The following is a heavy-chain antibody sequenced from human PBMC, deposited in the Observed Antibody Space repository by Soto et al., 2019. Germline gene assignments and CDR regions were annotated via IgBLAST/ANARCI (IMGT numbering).Heavy chain of an antibody. D-gene: IGHD3-10*01. Sequence: GGSLRLSCAASGFTFSSYAMSWVRQAPGKGLEWVSAISGSGGSTYYADSVKGRFTISRDNSKNTLYLQMNSLRAEDTAVYYCAKDFGITMVQALFDYWGQGTLVTVSS. CDR2: ISGSGGST. CDR1: GFTFSSYA. V-gene: IGHV3-23*01. J-gene: IGHJ4*02. CDR3: AKDFGITMVQALFDY.